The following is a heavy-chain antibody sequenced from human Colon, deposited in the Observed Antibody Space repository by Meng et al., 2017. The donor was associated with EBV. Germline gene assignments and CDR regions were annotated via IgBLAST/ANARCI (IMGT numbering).Heavy chain of an antibody. CDR3: ARHFINWFDS. Sequence: VHLPCPGPGLLESSDALSLTCTLSGGSIGFYYWIWIRNPPGKGLEWIVYIYYSGSTNYNPYLKSRVTISVDTSKIQFSLKLSSVTAADTAVYYCARHFINWFDSWGQGTLVTVSS. CDR2: IYYSGST. CDR1: GGSIGFYY. J-gene: IGHJ5*01. V-gene: IGHV4-59*08.